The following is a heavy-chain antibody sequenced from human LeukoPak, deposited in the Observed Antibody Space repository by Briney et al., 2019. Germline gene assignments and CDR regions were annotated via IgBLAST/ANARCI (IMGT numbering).Heavy chain of an antibody. CDR3: ARAMQGYFDWYNWFDP. V-gene: IGHV4-31*03. D-gene: IGHD3-9*01. CDR2: IYYSGST. Sequence: SQTLSLTCTVSGGSISSGGYYWSWIRQHPGKGLEWIGYIYYSGSTYYNPSLKSRVTISVDTSKNQFSLKLSSVTAADTAVYYCARAMQGYFDWYNWFDPWGQGTLVTVSS. J-gene: IGHJ5*02. CDR1: GGSISSGGYY.